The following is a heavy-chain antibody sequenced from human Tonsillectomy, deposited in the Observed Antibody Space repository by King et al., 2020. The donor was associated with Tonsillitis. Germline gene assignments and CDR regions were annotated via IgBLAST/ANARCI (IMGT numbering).Heavy chain of an antibody. D-gene: IGHD6-19*01. CDR3: AKPRRSGPIARGHGFDL. CDR2: ISRDISDK. CDR1: GFSLNPYS. J-gene: IGHJ3*01. Sequence: VQLVESGGGLVQPGGSLRLSCVASGFSLNPYSMNWVRQAPGKGLEWVSIISRDISDKYYADSVKGRFTISRDNAENSLYLEMTNLTGEDTAMYYCAKPRRSGPIARGHGFDLWGQGTMVIVSS. V-gene: IGHV3-21*01.